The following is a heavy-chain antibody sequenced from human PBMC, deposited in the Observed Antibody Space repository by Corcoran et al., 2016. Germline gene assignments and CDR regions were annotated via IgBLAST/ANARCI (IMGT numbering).Heavy chain of an antibody. V-gene: IGHV4-34*01. Sequence: QVQLQQWGAGLLKPSETLSLTCAVYGGSFSGYYWSWIRQPPGKGLEWIGEINHSGSTNYNPSLKSRVTISVDTSKNQFSLKLSSVTAADTAVYYCARGPFPIQFDPWGQGTLVTVSS. D-gene: IGHD3-16*01. J-gene: IGHJ5*02. CDR3: ARGPFPIQFDP. CDR2: INHSGST. CDR1: GGSFSGYY.